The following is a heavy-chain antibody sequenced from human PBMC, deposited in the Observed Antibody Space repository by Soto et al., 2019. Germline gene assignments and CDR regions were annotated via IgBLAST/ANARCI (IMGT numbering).Heavy chain of an antibody. V-gene: IGHV4-30-2*01. CDR1: GGSISSGGYS. CDR3: ARVSAAGGWFDP. D-gene: IGHD6-13*01. Sequence: NPSETLSLTCAVSGGSISSGGYSWSWIRQPPGKGLEWIGYIYHSGGTYYNPSLKSRVTISVDRSKNQFSLKLSSVTAADTAVYYCARVSAAGGWFDPWGQGTLVTSPQ. J-gene: IGHJ5*02. CDR2: IYHSGGT.